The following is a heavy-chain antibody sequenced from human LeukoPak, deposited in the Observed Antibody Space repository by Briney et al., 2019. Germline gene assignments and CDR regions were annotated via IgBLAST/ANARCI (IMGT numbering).Heavy chain of an antibody. D-gene: IGHD3-3*01. V-gene: IGHV4-59*01. Sequence: SETLSLTCTVSGGSISSYYWSWIRQPPGKGLGGIGDIYDSGSTNYNPSLKSRVTISVDTSKNQFSLKLSSVTAADTAVYYCARVRSGYDYYYYYMDVWGQGTTVTVSS. CDR3: ARVRSGYDYYYYYMDV. CDR1: GGSISSYY. J-gene: IGHJ6*03. CDR2: IYDSGST.